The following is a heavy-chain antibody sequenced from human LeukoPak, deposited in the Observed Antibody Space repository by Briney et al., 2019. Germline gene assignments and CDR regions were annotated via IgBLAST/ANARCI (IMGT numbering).Heavy chain of an antibody. CDR1: GGSISSYY. Sequence: SETLSLTCTVSGGSISSYYWTWIRQPPGKGLEWIGYFYYSGSTNYNPSLKSRVTISVDSSKNQFSLKLNSVTAADTAVYYCARDYYGSGSYSAFDYWGQGTLVTVSS. D-gene: IGHD3-10*01. CDR2: FYYSGST. J-gene: IGHJ4*02. V-gene: IGHV4-59*12. CDR3: ARDYYGSGSYSAFDY.